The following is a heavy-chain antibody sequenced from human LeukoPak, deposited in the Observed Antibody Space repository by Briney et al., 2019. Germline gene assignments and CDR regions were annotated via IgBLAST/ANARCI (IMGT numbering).Heavy chain of an antibody. Sequence: KPSETLSLTCAVYGGAFSGYHWNWIRQAPGKGLEWIGEVNHRGMTNYNPSLKSRVIISADTSKNQFSLKLDSVTAADTAIYYCARDPTSEISVPHYFDDWGQGTLVTVSS. J-gene: IGHJ4*02. CDR2: VNHRGMT. CDR3: ARDPTSEISVPHYFDD. CDR1: GGAFSGYH. V-gene: IGHV4-34*01. D-gene: IGHD5/OR15-5a*01.